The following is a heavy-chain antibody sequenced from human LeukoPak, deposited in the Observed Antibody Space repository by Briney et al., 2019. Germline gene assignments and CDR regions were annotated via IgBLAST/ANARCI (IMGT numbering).Heavy chain of an antibody. CDR1: GYALTELS. CDR2: FDPEDGET. D-gene: IGHD3-3*01. Sequence: ASVKVSCKVSGYALTELSMHWVGQAPGKGVEWMGGFDPEDGETIYAQKFQGRVTMTEDTSTDTAYMEVSRLRSEDTAVYYYATLGKVSIFGVVIDYWGQGTLVTVSS. V-gene: IGHV1-24*01. J-gene: IGHJ4*02. CDR3: ATLGKVSIFGVVIDY.